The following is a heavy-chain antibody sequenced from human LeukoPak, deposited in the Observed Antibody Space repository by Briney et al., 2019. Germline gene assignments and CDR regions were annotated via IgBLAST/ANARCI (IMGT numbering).Heavy chain of an antibody. CDR2: IIPIFGTA. J-gene: IGHJ4*02. CDR1: GGTFSSYA. Sequence: ASVKVSCKASGGTFSSYAISWVRQAPGQGLEWMGGIIPIFGTANYAQKFQGRVTITADESTGTAYMELSSLRSEDTAVYYCARVRRDSSGYYYSYWGQGTLVTVSS. CDR3: ARVRRDSSGYYYSY. D-gene: IGHD3-22*01. V-gene: IGHV1-69*13.